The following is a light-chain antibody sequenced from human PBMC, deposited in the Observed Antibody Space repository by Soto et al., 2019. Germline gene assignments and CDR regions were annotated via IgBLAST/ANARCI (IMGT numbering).Light chain of an antibody. J-gene: IGLJ1*01. CDR2: STS. V-gene: IGLV7-43*01. CDR1: TGTVTSGYF. CDR3: SSYTSSTNYV. Sequence: QAVVTQEPSLTVPPGGTVTLTCASSTGTVTSGYFPSWFQKKPGQAPRALIYSTSNRHSWTPARFSGSLLGGKAALTLSAVQPEDEADYYCSSYTSSTNYVFGTGTKVTVL.